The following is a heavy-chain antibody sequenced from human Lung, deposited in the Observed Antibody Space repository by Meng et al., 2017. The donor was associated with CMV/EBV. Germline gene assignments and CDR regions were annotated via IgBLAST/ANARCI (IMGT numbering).Heavy chain of an antibody. CDR2: ITPAIETA. J-gene: IGHJ4*02. CDR1: GGTFRSTS. V-gene: IGHV1-69*05. Sequence: SVXVSXKASGGTFRSTSLMWVRQAPGQGLEWMGGITPAIETADYAQKFRDRVTITTDDSATTAYMEMNSLRSEDTAVYFCARGPSITVGGVIIWLLEDWGQGXLVTVSS. D-gene: IGHD3-16*02. CDR3: ARGPSITVGGVIIWLLED.